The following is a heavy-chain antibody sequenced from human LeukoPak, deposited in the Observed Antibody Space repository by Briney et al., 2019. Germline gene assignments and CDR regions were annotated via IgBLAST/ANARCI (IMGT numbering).Heavy chain of an antibody. V-gene: IGHV3-74*01. CDR2: IKTDGRDT. CDR3: ARVGKWEQLYFGY. CDR1: GFTFSDYW. D-gene: IGHD1-26*01. J-gene: IGHJ4*02. Sequence: GGSLRPSCAASGFTFSDYWMHWVRQAPGKGLVWVSRIKTDGRDTNYADSVKGRFTISRDNAKNSLYLQMNSLRAEDTAVYYCARVGKWEQLYFGYWGQGTLVTVSS.